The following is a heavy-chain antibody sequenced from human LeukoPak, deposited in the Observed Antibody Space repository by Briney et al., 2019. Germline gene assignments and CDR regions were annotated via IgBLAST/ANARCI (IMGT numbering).Heavy chain of an antibody. CDR1: GGSFSGYY. CDR3: ARFRDPLIGYFNWLDP. D-gene: IGHD3-22*01. V-gene: IGHV4-34*01. CDR2: INHSGST. Sequence: PSETLSLTCAVYGGSFSGYYWSWIRQPPGKGLEWIGEINHSGSTNYNPSLKSRVTISVDTSKNQFSLKLSSVTAADTAVYYCARFRDPLIGYFNWLDPWGQGTLVTVSS. J-gene: IGHJ5*02.